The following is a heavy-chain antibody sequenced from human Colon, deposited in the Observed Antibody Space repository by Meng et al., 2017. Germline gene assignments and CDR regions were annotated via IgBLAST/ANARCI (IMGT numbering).Heavy chain of an antibody. CDR3: ARGWLLSPPFYFDF. D-gene: IGHD4-23*01. J-gene: IGHJ4*02. V-gene: IGHV4-34*02. CDR1: GGAFRDYY. CDR2: INDSGNT. Sequence: QVQLQQWGAGLLKPSETLSLTCAVYGGAFRDYYWSWFRQTPGKGLEWIGDINDSGNTNSNPSLKSRVTMSVDTIKKQFSLTLNSVTAADTAVYYCARGWLLSPPFYFDFWGQGILVTVSS.